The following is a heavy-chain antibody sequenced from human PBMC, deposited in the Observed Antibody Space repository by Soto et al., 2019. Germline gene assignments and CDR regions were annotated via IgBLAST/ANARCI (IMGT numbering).Heavy chain of an antibody. CDR2: ISYDGTNK. V-gene: IGHV3-30*18. J-gene: IGHJ4*02. CDR3: AKDRYAIATCFDY. CDR1: GVTFSSYG. Sequence: GGSLRLSCAASGVTFSSYGMHWVRQAPGKGLEWVAVISYDGTNKYYADSVKGRFTISRDNSKNTLYLQMNSLRAEDTAVYYCAKDRYAIATCFDYWGQGTLVTVSS. D-gene: IGHD2-8*01.